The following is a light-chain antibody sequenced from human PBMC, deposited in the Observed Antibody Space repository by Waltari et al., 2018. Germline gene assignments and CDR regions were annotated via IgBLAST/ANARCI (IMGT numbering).Light chain of an antibody. CDR2: EAS. Sequence: IVLTQSPATLSLSPGDTATLSCRASQSVSSHLAWYQQKPGQAPRLLIYEASKRATGIPARFSGSGSETDFTLTITSLGPEDFAVFFCQQRSNWPSFGPGTKVEIK. J-gene: IGKJ1*01. CDR3: QQRSNWPS. CDR1: QSVSSH. V-gene: IGKV3-11*01.